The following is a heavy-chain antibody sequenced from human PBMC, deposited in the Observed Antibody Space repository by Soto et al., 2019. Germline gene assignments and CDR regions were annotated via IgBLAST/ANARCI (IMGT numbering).Heavy chain of an antibody. CDR2: IWYDGGTK. CDR1: GFTFNNYG. V-gene: IGHV3-33*01. D-gene: IGHD2-2*01. CDR3: ARDPGPEHGEPRDY. J-gene: IGHJ4*02. Sequence: QVQLVESGGGVVQPGTSLKLSCAASGFTFNNYGIHWVRQAPGKGLEWVAVIWYDGGTKYYADSVKGRFTFSRDTSKNKLYLQMTSPRAENTAVYYCARDPGPEHGEPRDYWGQGTRVTVSS.